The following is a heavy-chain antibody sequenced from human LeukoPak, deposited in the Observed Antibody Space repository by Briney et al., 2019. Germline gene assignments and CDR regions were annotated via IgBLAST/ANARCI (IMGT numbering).Heavy chain of an antibody. V-gene: IGHV3-23*01. Sequence: PGGSLRLSCAASDFSFITYAMSWVRQAPGKGLEWGSTISGGGDATYYAASVKGRFTISRDNSKNTLYLQMNSLRAEDTAVYYCAKHSNSYFDYWGQGTLVTVSS. CDR3: AKHSNSYFDY. CDR1: DFSFITYA. CDR2: ISGGGDAT. D-gene: IGHD4-11*01. J-gene: IGHJ4*02.